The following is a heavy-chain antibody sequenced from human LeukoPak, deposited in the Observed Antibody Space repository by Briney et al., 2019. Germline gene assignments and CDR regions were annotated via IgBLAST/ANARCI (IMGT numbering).Heavy chain of an antibody. CDR2: VNTDGSDT. Sequence: GGSLRLSCAASGVTFRNYWMHWVRHAPGKGLVWVSRVNTDGSDTNYADSVKGRFTISRDNAKNTLYLQMNSLRPEDTAVYYCATSPSSPNYWGQGTLVTVSS. D-gene: IGHD6-6*01. CDR1: GVTFRNYW. CDR3: ATSPSSPNY. J-gene: IGHJ4*02. V-gene: IGHV3-74*01.